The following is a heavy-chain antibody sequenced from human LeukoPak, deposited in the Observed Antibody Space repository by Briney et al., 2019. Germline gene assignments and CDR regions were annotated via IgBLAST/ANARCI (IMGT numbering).Heavy chain of an antibody. V-gene: IGHV3-9*01. CDR1: GFTFDESA. CDR3: AKAMAAPGAFDI. CDR2: IGWDSNSI. Sequence: GRSLRLSCAASGFTFDESATHWVRQAPGKGLEWVSGIGWDSNSIIYADSVKGRFTISRDNAKNSLYLQMNSLRAEDTALYYCAKAMAAPGAFDIWGQGTVVTVSS. D-gene: IGHD5-24*01. J-gene: IGHJ3*02.